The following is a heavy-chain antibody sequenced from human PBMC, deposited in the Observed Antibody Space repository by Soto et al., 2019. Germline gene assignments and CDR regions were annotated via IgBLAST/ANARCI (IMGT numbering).Heavy chain of an antibody. CDR1: GGSFSGYY. CDR3: ARGLSQVLRFLEWLSYDWFDP. J-gene: IGHJ5*02. V-gene: IGHV4-34*01. CDR2: INHSGST. Sequence: SETLSLTCAVYGGSFSGYYWSWIRQPPGKGLEWIGEINHSGSTNYNPSLKSRVTISVDTSKNQFSLKLSSVTAADTAVYYCARGLSQVLRFLEWLSYDWFDPWGQGTLVTVSS. D-gene: IGHD3-3*01.